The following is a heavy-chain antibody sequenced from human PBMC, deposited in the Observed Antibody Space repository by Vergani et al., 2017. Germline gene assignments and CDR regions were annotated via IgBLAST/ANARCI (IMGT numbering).Heavy chain of an antibody. J-gene: IGHJ4*02. CDR2: IYYSGST. CDR3: ARHSITMVRGVIITTYFDY. Sequence: QLQLQESGPGLVKPSETLSLTCTVSGGSISSSSYYWGWIRQPPGKGLEWIGSIYYSGSTYYNPSLKSRVTISVDTSKNQFSLKLCSVNAADTAVYYCARHSITMVRGVIITTYFDYWGQGTLVTVSS. D-gene: IGHD3-10*01. CDR1: GGSISSSSYY. V-gene: IGHV4-39*01.